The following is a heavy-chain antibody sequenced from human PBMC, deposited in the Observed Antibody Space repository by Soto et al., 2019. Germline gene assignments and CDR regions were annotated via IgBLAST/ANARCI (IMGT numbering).Heavy chain of an antibody. CDR1: GYSFNSDW. CDR2: IHPSDSDT. Sequence: GEALKISCKGSGYSFNSDWIGWVRQMPGKGLEWMGIIHPSDSDTRYSPSFQGQVTISVDKSISTAYVQWSSLKASDTAMYYCARLATTCYDGLCLDYYYMDVWGKGTTVTVSS. D-gene: IGHD2-2*01. J-gene: IGHJ6*03. V-gene: IGHV5-51*01. CDR3: ARLATTCYDGLCLDYYYMDV.